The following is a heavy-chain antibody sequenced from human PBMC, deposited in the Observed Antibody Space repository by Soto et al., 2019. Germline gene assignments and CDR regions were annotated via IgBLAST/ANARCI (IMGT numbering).Heavy chain of an antibody. Sequence: QVQLVQSGAEVKKPGSSVKVSCKASGAPFRSILISGLQQAPGQGLEWMGGIIPIFGTANYAQKFQGRVTITADESTSTAYMELSSLRSEDTAVYYCARWGGSYYSDYWGQGTLVTVSS. V-gene: IGHV1-69*01. CDR3: ARWGGSYYSDY. CDR1: GAPFRSIL. CDR2: IIPIFGTA. D-gene: IGHD1-26*01. J-gene: IGHJ4*02.